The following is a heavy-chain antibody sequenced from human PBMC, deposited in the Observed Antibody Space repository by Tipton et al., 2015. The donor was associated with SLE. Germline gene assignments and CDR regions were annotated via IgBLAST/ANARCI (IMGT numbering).Heavy chain of an antibody. V-gene: IGHV4-59*12. CDR1: GGSISSYY. Sequence: TLSLTCTVSGGSISSYYWSWIRQPPGKGLEWIGNIYYTGRTNYNPSLKSRVTISVDTSKNQFSLKLSSVTAADTAVYYCARVPFYYYYYMDVWGKGTTVTVSS. CDR3: ARVPFYYYYYMDV. J-gene: IGHJ6*03. CDR2: IYYTGRT.